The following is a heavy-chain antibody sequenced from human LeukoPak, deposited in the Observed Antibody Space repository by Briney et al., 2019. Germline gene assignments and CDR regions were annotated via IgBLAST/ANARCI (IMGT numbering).Heavy chain of an antibody. CDR1: GGSFNGYY. CDR2: INHSGTT. CDR3: ARGGLANYFDY. V-gene: IGHV4-34*01. D-gene: IGHD3/OR15-3a*01. Sequence: KPSETLSLTCAVYGGSFNGYYWSWIRQPPGKGLEWIGEINHSGTTNYNPSLKSRVTISVDTSKNQFSLKLTSVTAADTAVYYCARGGLANYFDYWGQGTLVPVSS. J-gene: IGHJ4*02.